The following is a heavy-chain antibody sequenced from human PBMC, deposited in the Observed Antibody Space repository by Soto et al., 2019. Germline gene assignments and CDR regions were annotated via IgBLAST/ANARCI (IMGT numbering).Heavy chain of an antibody. V-gene: IGHV4-30-4*01. CDR3: DRDRDGRGWKGYGMEV. Sequence: SSTXSLTCTVSVFTINIAYYYVSWIRQPPGKGLDWVRYIFFTGSTSYNPSLRSRLSLSLDTSKNQFSLKLSSVTAADTAVYFCDRDRDGRGWKGYGMEVWGQGPTVNVYS. J-gene: IGHJ6*01. D-gene: IGHD6-13*01. CDR1: VFTINIAYYY. CDR2: IFFTGST.